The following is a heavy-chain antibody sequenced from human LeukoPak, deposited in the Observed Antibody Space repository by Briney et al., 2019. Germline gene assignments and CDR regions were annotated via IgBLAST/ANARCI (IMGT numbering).Heavy chain of an antibody. CDR3: ATAYSSSLYSYYYMDV. Sequence: ASVKVSCKASGYTFTSYDINWVRQATGQGLEWMGWINPNSGGTKYAQKFQGRVTMTRDMSISTAYMDLKGLRSDDTAMYYCATAYSSSLYSYYYMDVWGKGTTVAVSS. CDR2: INPNSGGT. J-gene: IGHJ6*03. D-gene: IGHD2-2*01. V-gene: IGHV1-2*02. CDR1: GYTFTSYD.